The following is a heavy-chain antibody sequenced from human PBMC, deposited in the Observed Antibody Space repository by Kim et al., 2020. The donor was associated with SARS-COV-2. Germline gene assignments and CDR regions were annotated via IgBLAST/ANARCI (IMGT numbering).Heavy chain of an antibody. CDR3: AKDMGTKMIVVVITTTNFDY. CDR1: GFTFSSYA. J-gene: IGHJ4*02. D-gene: IGHD3-22*01. CDR2: ISGSGGST. Sequence: GGSLRLSCAASGFTFSSYAMSWVRHAPGKGLEWVSAISGSGGSTYYADSVKGRFTISRDNSKNTLYLQMNSLRAEDTAVYYCAKDMGTKMIVVVITTTNFDYWGQGTLVTVSS. V-gene: IGHV3-23*01.